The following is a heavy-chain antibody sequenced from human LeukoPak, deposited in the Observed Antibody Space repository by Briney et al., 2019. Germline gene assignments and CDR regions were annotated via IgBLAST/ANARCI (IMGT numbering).Heavy chain of an antibody. D-gene: IGHD3-10*01. CDR3: ARFQGSGSYYNVGWFDP. CDR1: GGSISSYY. J-gene: IGHJ5*02. V-gene: IGHV4-59*12. CDR2: IYYSGST. Sequence: PSETLSLTCTVSGGSISSYYWSWIRQPPGKGLEWIGYIYYSGSTNYNPSLKSRVTISVGTSKNQFSLKLSSVTAADTAVYYCARFQGSGSYYNVGWFDPWGQGTLVTVSS.